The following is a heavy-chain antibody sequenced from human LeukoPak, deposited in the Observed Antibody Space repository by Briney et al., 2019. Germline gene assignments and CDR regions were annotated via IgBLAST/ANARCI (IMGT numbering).Heavy chain of an antibody. D-gene: IGHD2-2*01. J-gene: IGHJ4*02. Sequence: GRSLRLSCAASGFTFDDYAMSWVRQAPGKGLEWVSGISGSGGNTYYADSVKGRFTISRDNSKNTLYLQMNSLRAEDTAVYYCAREGDIVVVPAAIPGGYFDYWGQGTLVTVSS. CDR1: GFTFDDYA. V-gene: IGHV3-23*01. CDR2: ISGSGGNT. CDR3: AREGDIVVVPAAIPGGYFDY.